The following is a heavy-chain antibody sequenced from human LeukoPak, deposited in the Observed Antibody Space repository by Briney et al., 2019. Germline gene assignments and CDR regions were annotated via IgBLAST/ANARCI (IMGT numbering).Heavy chain of an antibody. V-gene: IGHV4-31*03. CDR2: IYYSGSA. D-gene: IGHD3-10*01. J-gene: IGHJ4*02. CDR3: ARVNYGSATKKDY. CDR1: GVSISSGGYY. Sequence: KSSQTLSLTCTVSGVSISSGGYYWSWIRQHPGKGLEWIGYIYYSGSAYYNPSLKSRVTISVDTSENQFSLKLSSVTAADTAVYYCARVNYGSATKKDYWGQGTLVTVSS.